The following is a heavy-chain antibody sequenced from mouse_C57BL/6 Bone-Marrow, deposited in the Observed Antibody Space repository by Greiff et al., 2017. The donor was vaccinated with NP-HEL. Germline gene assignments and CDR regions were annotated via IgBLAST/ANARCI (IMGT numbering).Heavy chain of an antibody. CDR1: GFTFSDYG. J-gene: IGHJ4*01. V-gene: IGHV5-17*01. CDR2: ISSGSSTI. D-gene: IGHD1-1*01. CDR3: ARRSYGSSSYYAMDY. Sequence: EVQLVESGGGLVKPGGSLKLSCAASGFTFSDYGMHWVRQAPEKGLEWVAYISSGSSTIYYADTVKGRFTISRDNAKNTLFLQMTSLRSEDTAMYYCARRSYGSSSYYAMDYWGQGTSVTVSS.